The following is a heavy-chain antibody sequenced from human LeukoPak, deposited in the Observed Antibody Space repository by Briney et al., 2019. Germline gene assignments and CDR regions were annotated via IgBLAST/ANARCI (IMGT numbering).Heavy chain of an antibody. J-gene: IGHJ4*02. CDR3: ARLVWAGNGSGRCDY. V-gene: IGHV4-39*01. CDR1: GRSISTSSFY. Sequence: SETLSLTCSVSGRSISTSSFYWAWIRQPPGKGLEWIGSIYNNVRAYYNPSLKSRVTISVDTSKNQFSLKLSSVTAADTAVFYCARLVWAGNGSGRCDYWGQGTLVIVSS. CDR2: IYNNVRA. D-gene: IGHD6-19*01.